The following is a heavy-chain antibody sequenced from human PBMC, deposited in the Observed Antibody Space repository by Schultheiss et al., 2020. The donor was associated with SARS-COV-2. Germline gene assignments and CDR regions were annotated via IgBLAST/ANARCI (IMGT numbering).Heavy chain of an antibody. CDR2: ISGSGGST. CDR1: GFTFSSYA. J-gene: IGHJ5*02. CDR3: AKSLYRSAWYRGGGNWFDP. D-gene: IGHD6-19*01. V-gene: IGHV3-23*01. Sequence: GESLKISCAASGFTFSSYAMSWVRQAPGKGLEWVSAISGSGGSTYYADSVKGRFTISRDNSKNTLYLQMNSLRAEDTAVYYCAKSLYRSAWYRGGGNWFDPWGQGTLVTVSS.